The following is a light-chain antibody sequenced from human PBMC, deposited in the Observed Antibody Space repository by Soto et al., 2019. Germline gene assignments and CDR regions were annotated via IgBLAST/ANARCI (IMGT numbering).Light chain of an antibody. Sequence: EIVLTQSPGTLSLSPGERATLSCRASQSVSSSYLAWYQLKPGQAPRLLIYGASSRATGVPDRFSGSGSGTDFTLTISRLEPEDFAVYYCQQYGSSSLTFDGGTKVEIK. CDR1: QSVSSSY. CDR2: GAS. V-gene: IGKV3-20*01. CDR3: QQYGSSSLT. J-gene: IGKJ4*01.